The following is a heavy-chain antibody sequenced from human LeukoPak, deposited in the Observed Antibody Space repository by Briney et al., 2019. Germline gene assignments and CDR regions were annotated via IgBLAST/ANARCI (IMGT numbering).Heavy chain of an antibody. V-gene: IGHV6-1*01. CDR2: TYYRSKWYN. D-gene: IGHD3-10*01. J-gene: IGHJ6*02. Sequence: SQTLSLTYAISGDSVPSNSAAWNWIRQSPSRGLEWLGRTYYRSKWYNDYAVSVKSRITINPDTSKNQFSLQLNSVTPEDTAVYYCARDYGSGSFWEIYYYYGMDVWGQGTTVTVSS. CDR1: GDSVPSNSAA. CDR3: ARDYGSGSFWEIYYYYGMDV.